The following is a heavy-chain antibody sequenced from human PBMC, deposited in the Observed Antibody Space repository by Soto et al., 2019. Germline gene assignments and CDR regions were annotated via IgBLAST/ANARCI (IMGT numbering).Heavy chain of an antibody. CDR2: ISYDGSNK. Sequence: GGSLRLSCAASGFTFSSYGMHWVRQAPGKGLEWVAVISYDGSNKYYADSVKGRFTISRDNSKNTLYLQMNSLRAEDTAVYYCAKDRDSSSWYYFDYWGQGTLVTVSS. D-gene: IGHD6-13*01. J-gene: IGHJ4*02. CDR3: AKDRDSSSWYYFDY. CDR1: GFTFSSYG. V-gene: IGHV3-30*18.